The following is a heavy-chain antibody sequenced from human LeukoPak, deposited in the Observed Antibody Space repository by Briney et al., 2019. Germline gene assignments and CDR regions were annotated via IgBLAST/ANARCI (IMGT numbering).Heavy chain of an antibody. CDR2: IKQDGSEK. Sequence: GGSLRLSCAASGFTFSSYWMSWVRQAPGTGLEWVANIKQDGSEKYYVDSVKGRFTISRDNAKNSLYLQMNSLRAEDTAVYYCARDFYYGDYDYFDYWGQGTLVTVSS. J-gene: IGHJ4*02. D-gene: IGHD4-17*01. V-gene: IGHV3-7*01. CDR1: GFTFSSYW. CDR3: ARDFYYGDYDYFDY.